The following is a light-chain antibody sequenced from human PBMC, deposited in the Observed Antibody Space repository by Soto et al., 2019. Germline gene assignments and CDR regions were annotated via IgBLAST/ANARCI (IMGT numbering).Light chain of an antibody. Sequence: EVVMTQSPATLSVSPGERATLSCRASQSVSSNLAWYQQKPGQAPRLLIYGASTRATGIPARFSGSGSGTEFTLTISNLQSEDFAVYFCQQYHNWPPITFGQGTRLAIK. CDR3: QQYHNWPPIT. V-gene: IGKV3D-15*01. CDR2: GAS. J-gene: IGKJ5*01. CDR1: QSVSSN.